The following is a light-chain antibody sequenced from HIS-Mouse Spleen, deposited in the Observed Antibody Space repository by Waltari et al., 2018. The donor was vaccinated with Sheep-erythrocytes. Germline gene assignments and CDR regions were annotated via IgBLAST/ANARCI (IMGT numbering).Light chain of an antibody. CDR3: CSYAGSYVV. Sequence: QSALTQPRSVSGSPGQSVTIPCTGTSRDVGGYNYVSWYHQPPGTAPKLMIYDVSKRPSGVPDRFSGSKSGNTASLTISGLQAEDEADYYCCSYAGSYVVFGGGTKLTVL. J-gene: IGLJ2*01. CDR2: DVS. V-gene: IGLV2-11*01. CDR1: SRDVGGYNY.